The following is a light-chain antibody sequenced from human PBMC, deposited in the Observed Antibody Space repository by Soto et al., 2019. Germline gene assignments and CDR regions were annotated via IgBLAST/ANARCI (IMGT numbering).Light chain of an antibody. CDR3: QQSNRTPQP. Sequence: DLQMTQSPSSLSASVGDRVTITCRASQSISIYLNWYQQKPGKAPKLLIYATSSLQSGVPSRVSGSGSGRDFTLTISRRQPEDFAIYCCQQSNRTPQPFGQGTKVESK. CDR1: QSISIY. V-gene: IGKV1-39*01. J-gene: IGKJ1*01. CDR2: ATS.